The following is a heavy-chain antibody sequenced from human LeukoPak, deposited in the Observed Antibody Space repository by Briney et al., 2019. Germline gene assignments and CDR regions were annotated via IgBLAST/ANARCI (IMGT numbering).Heavy chain of an antibody. CDR1: GDSVSSNSAA. D-gene: IGHD6-13*01. CDR3: ARVSRNSSSRGFDY. J-gene: IGHJ4*02. CDR2: TYYRSKWYS. V-gene: IGHV6-1*01. Sequence: QTLSLTCAISGDSVSSNSAAWNWIRQSPSRGLEWLGRTYYRSKWYSDYAVSVKSRITINPDTSKNQFSLQLNSVTPEDTAVYYCARVSRNSSSRGFDYWGQGTLVTVSS.